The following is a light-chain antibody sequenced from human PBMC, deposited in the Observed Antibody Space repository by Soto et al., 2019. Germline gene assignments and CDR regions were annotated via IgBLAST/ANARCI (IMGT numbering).Light chain of an antibody. CDR1: SGSIASNY. CDR3: QSFDSSNSVL. CDR2: EDD. Sequence: NFMLTQPHSVSESPGKTVTISCTHTSGSIASNYVQWYQQRPGSAPTTVIYEDDQRPSGVPDRFSGSIDASSDSASLTISGLKTEDEAVYYRQSFDSSNSVLFGGGTKLTVL. V-gene: IGLV6-57*04. J-gene: IGLJ2*01.